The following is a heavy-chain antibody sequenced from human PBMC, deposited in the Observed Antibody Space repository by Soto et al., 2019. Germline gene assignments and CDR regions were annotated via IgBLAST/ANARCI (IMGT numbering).Heavy chain of an antibody. Sequence: SETLSLTCAVSGGSIGSGNYAWSWIRQPPGKGLEWIGYIYHSGSTYYNPSLRSRVTISVDRSMTQFSLNLNSVTAADTAVYYCARGGLGYGYDNWFDPWGQGTLVT. CDR2: IYHSGST. D-gene: IGHD5-12*01. CDR3: ARGGLGYGYDNWFDP. J-gene: IGHJ5*02. V-gene: IGHV4-30-2*01. CDR1: GGSIGSGNYA.